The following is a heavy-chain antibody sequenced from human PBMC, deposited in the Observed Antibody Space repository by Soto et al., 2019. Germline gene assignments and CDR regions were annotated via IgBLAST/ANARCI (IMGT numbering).Heavy chain of an antibody. D-gene: IGHD2-2*01. CDR3: AKDSDQLLFDYYYYGMDV. CDR1: GVTFSKLG. V-gene: IGHV3-30*18. CDR2: VSYDGSFK. Sequence: QVQLVESGGGVVQPGGSLRLSCEASGVTFSKLGIHWVRQAPGKGLEWVAVVSYDGSFKYYADSVKGRFTISRDNSKNTLYLQMNSLRPEDTALYYCAKDSDQLLFDYYYYGMDVWGQGTTVTVSS. J-gene: IGHJ6*02.